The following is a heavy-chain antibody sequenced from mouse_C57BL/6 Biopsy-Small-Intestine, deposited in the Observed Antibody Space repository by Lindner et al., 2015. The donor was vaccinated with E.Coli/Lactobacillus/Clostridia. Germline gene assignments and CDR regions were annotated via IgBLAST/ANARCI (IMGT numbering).Heavy chain of an antibody. D-gene: IGHD1-1*01. CDR2: IYPYNGDT. Sequence: VQLQESGPVLVKPGPSVKISCKTSGFTFTDYYIHWVKQSHGESLEWIGLIYPYNGDTHYNQKFRGKATLTVDISSTIAYMDLNSLTSEDSAVYYCTRVAYGSSFAYAMDFWGQGTSVTVSS. CDR1: GFTFTDYY. V-gene: IGHV1-36*01. J-gene: IGHJ4*01. CDR3: TRVAYGSSFAYAMDF.